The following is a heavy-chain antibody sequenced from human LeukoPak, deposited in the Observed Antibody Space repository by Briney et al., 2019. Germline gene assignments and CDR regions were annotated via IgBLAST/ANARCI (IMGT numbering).Heavy chain of an antibody. D-gene: IGHD6-6*01. CDR2: ISGSGGNT. CDR3: ARAGLYSSSSGRAFDP. CDR1: GFTFSSHG. Sequence: GETLRLSCAASGFTFSSHGMNWVRQATGKGLEWVSGISGSGGNTYYADSVKGRFTISRDNSKNTLYLQMNSLRAEDTAVYYCARAGLYSSSSGRAFDPWGQGTLVTVSS. V-gene: IGHV3-23*01. J-gene: IGHJ5*02.